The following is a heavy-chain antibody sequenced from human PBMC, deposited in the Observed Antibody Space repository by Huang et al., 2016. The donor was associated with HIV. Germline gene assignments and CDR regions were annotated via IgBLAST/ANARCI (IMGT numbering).Heavy chain of an antibody. V-gene: IGHV4-34*02. Sequence: QVQLAQWGAGLLKPSETLSLTCAVYGGSFSGYYWTWIRQSPGRGLEWIGEISQPGITTSNPALRGRLTLSGDPSKKKFSLKLKAVTVADTATYYCARAEDVGRFGQLLPPPYGMDIWGRGTTVIVSS. J-gene: IGHJ6*02. CDR2: ISQPGIT. CDR1: GGSFSGYY. CDR3: ARAEDVGRFGQLLPPPYGMDI. D-gene: IGHD3-10*01.